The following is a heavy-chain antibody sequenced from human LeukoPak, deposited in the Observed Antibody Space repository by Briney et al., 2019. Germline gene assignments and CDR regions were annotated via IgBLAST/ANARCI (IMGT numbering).Heavy chain of an antibody. Sequence: SQTLSLTCTVSGGSISSGYYYWSWLRQPPGKGLEWIGYIYYSGSTYYNPSLKSRLTISVDTSKNQFSLKLSSVTAADTAIYYCARDRDGYNTIDYWGQGTLVTVSS. CDR1: GGSISSGYYY. CDR2: IYYSGST. CDR3: ARDRDGYNTIDY. J-gene: IGHJ4*02. V-gene: IGHV4-30-4*01. D-gene: IGHD5-24*01.